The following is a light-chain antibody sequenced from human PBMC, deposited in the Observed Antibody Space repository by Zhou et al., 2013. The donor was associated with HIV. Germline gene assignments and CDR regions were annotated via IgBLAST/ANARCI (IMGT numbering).Light chain of an antibody. CDR3: QQYGTSLPT. V-gene: IGKV3-20*01. J-gene: IGKJ1*01. CDR1: QSITRAD. Sequence: IVLTQSPGTLSLSPGERAILSCRASQSITRADLAWYQQKPGQAPRLLMYGASNRAAGIPDRFSGSGSGTDFTLTITRLEPEDFAVYYCQQYGTSLPTFGQGTKVEIK. CDR2: GAS.